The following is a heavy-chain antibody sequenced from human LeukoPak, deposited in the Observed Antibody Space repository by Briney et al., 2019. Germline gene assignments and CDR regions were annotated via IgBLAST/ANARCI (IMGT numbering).Heavy chain of an antibody. J-gene: IGHJ4*02. D-gene: IGHD2-2*01. CDR2: ISSSSSTI. Sequence: PGGSLRLSCAASGFTFSSYSMNWVRQAPGKGLERVSYISSSSSTIYYADSVKGRFTISRDNAKNSLYLQMNSLRAEDTAVYYCARDGVVPAALTAYWGQGTLVTVSS. CDR3: ARDGVVPAALTAY. CDR1: GFTFSSYS. V-gene: IGHV3-48*01.